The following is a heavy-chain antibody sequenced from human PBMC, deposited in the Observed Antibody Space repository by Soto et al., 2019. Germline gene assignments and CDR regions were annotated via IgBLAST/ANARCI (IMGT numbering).Heavy chain of an antibody. CDR1: GYTFSNFW. CDR3: ARSPRSSPYFDS. D-gene: IGHD6-13*01. V-gene: IGHV5-51*01. J-gene: IGHJ4*02. Sequence: PXESLKISCQCSGYTFSNFWIGWVRQLPGKGLEWMGIIYPGDHETRYSPSFHGKVTISADKSINTAYLQWNSLEASDTAFYFCARSPRSSPYFDSWGQGALVTVSS. CDR2: IYPGDHET.